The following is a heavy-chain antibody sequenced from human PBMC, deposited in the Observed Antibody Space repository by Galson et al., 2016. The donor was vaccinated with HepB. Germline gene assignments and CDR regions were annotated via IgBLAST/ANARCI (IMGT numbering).Heavy chain of an antibody. Sequence: SVKVSCKASGGTFSSYTISWVRQAPGQGLEWMGGIIPIFGTTNYAQKFQGRVTITADESTSTAYMELSSLRSEDTAVYYCAREPRPITIFGVEPPLWYFDLWGRGTLVSVAS. V-gene: IGHV1-69*13. D-gene: IGHD3-3*01. CDR3: AREPRPITIFGVEPPLWYFDL. CDR1: GGTFSSYT. J-gene: IGHJ2*01. CDR2: IIPIFGTT.